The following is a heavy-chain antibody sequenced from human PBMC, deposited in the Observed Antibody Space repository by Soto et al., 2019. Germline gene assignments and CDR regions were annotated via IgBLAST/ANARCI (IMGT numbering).Heavy chain of an antibody. Sequence: QVQLQESGPGLVKPSEPLSLTCTVSGGSVSSGSYYWSWIRQPPGKGLEWIGYIYYSGSTNDNPSLKSRVTISVDTSKNQFSLKLSSVTAADTAVYYCARESVYAVSFDYWGQGTLVTVSS. CDR1: GGSVSSGSYY. V-gene: IGHV4-61*01. CDR2: IYYSGST. D-gene: IGHD2-8*01. J-gene: IGHJ4*02. CDR3: ARESVYAVSFDY.